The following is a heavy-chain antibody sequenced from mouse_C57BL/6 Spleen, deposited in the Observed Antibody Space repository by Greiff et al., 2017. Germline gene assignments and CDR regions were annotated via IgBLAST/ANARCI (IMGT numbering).Heavy chain of an antibody. CDR3: ARKEETDYGSSLDY. V-gene: IGHV1-55*01. D-gene: IGHD1-1*01. CDR2: IYPGSGST. CDR1: GYTFTSYW. Sequence: QVQLQQPGAELVKPGASVKMSCKASGYTFTSYWITWVKQRPGQGLEWIGDIYPGSGSTNYNEKFKSKATLTVDTSSSTAYMQLSSLTSEDSAVYYCARKEETDYGSSLDYWGQGTTLTVSS. J-gene: IGHJ2*01.